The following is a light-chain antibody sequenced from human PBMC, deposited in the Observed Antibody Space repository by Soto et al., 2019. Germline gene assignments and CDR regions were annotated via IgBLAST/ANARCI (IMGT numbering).Light chain of an antibody. V-gene: IGLV1-51*01. Sequence: QSVLTQPPSVSAAPGQKVTISCSGSSSNIGNNYVSWYQQLPRTAPKLLIYDNNKRPSGIPDRFSGSKSGTSATLGITGLQTGDEADYYCGTWDSSLSAVVFGGGTKPPS. CDR1: SSNIGNNY. CDR2: DNN. CDR3: GTWDSSLSAVV. J-gene: IGLJ2*01.